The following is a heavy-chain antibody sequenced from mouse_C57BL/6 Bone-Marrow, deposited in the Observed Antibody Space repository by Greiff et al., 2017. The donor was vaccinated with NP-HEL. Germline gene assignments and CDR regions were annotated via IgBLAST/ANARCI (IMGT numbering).Heavy chain of an antibody. V-gene: IGHV1-63*01. Sequence: QVHVKQSGAELVRPGTSVKMPCKASGYTFTNYWIGWAKQRPGHGLEWIGDIYPGGGYTNYNEKFKGKATLTADKSSSTSEDSAIYYCARSPYYYGSSHWYFDVWGTGTTVTVSS. CDR3: ARSPYYYGSSHWYFDV. J-gene: IGHJ1*03. CDR2: IYPGGGYT. D-gene: IGHD1-1*01. CDR1: GYTFTNYW.